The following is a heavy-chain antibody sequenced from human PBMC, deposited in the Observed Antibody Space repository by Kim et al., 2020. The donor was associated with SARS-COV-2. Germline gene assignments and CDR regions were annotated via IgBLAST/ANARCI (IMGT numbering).Heavy chain of an antibody. D-gene: IGHD2-15*01. J-gene: IGHJ5*02. CDR1: GYTFTSYA. CDR2: INTNTGNP. V-gene: IGHV7-4-1*02. CDR3: AREVAVADTKVGWAWFDP. Sequence: ASVKVSCKASGYTFTSYAMNWVRQAPGQGLEWMGWINTNTGNPTYAQGFTGRFVFSLDTSVSTAYLQISSLKAEDTAVYYCAREVAVADTKVGWAWFDPWGQGTLVTVAS.